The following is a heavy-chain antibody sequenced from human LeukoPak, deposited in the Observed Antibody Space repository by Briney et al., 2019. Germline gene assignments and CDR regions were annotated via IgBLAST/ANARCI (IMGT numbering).Heavy chain of an antibody. CDR1: GGSISISSYY. CDR2: IYHRGST. Sequence: SQTLSPTCTVSGGSISISSYYWGWIRHPPGKGLEWIGSIYHRGSTYYNPSLRSRVTISIDTSKNQFSLKRRSVTAADTAVYYCARHLPGYSNTWPGPWGEGTLVTVSS. CDR3: ARHLPGYSNTWPGP. D-gene: IGHD2-2*01. J-gene: IGHJ5*02. V-gene: IGHV4-39*01.